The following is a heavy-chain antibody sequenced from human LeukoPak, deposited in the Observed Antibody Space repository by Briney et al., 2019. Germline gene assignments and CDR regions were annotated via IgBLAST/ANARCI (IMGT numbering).Heavy chain of an antibody. CDR2: IYYSGST. CDR1: GGSISSSSYY. V-gene: IGHV4-39*07. J-gene: IGHJ3*02. D-gene: IGHD2/OR15-2a*01. CDR3: ARQNSRPLVPNAFDI. Sequence: SGTLSLTCTVSGGSISSSSYYWGWIRQPPGKGLEWIGSIYYSGSTYYNPSLKSRVTISVDTSKNQFSLKLSSVTAADTAVYYCARQNSRPLVPNAFDIWGQGTMVTVSS.